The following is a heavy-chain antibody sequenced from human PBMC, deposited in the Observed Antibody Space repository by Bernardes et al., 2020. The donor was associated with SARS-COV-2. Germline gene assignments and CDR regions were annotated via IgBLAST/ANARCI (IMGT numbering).Heavy chain of an antibody. CDR3: AGMTTVTTEYYYYGMDV. J-gene: IGHJ6*02. CDR1: GGTFSSYT. Sequence: SVKVSCKASGGTFSSYTISWVRQAPGQGLEWMGRIIPILGIANYAQKFQGRVTITADKSTSTAYMELSSLRSEDTAVYYCAGMTTVTTEYYYYGMDVWGQGTTVTVSS. V-gene: IGHV1-69*02. D-gene: IGHD4-17*01. CDR2: IIPILGIA.